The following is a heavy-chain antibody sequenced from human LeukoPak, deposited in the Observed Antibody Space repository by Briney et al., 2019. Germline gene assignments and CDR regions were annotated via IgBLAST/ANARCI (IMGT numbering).Heavy chain of an antibody. J-gene: IGHJ3*02. CDR3: AGIQFWSWRAFAT. Sequence: GGSLRLSCEASGVTVSSSFMSWVRQAPGKGLEWVSIIYGGGSTYYQDSVKGRFTISRDNSKNTLYLQLDSLRADDTAVYYCAGIQFWSWRAFATWGQGTTVTVSS. D-gene: IGHD5-18*01. CDR1: GVTVSSSF. CDR2: IYGGGST. V-gene: IGHV3-53*01.